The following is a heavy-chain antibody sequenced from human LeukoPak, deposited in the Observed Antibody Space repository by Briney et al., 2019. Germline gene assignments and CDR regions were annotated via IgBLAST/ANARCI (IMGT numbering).Heavy chain of an antibody. CDR2: INPGDGTT. D-gene: IGHD1-7*01. Sequence: ASVKVSCKASGYTFSTCNLHWVRQAPGQGFEWMGIINPGDGTTTYAQMFQGRVTMTRDTSTTTVYMELSSLRSEDTAVYYCVRASSGTKTRLDYWGQGTLVTVSS. CDR3: VRASSGTKTRLDY. J-gene: IGHJ4*02. CDR1: GYTFSTCN. V-gene: IGHV1-46*01.